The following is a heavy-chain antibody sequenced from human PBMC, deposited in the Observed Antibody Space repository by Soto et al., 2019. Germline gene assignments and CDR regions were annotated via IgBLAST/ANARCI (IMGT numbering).Heavy chain of an antibody. CDR2: ISGSGGST. J-gene: IGHJ5*02. V-gene: IGHV3-23*01. D-gene: IGHD1-1*01. Sequence: PWRSLRLSCAASGFAFISYAISWFRQAPGKGLEWVSAISGSGGSTDYADSVKGRFTISRDDSKNTLYLQMNSLRAEDTAVYYCAKDVAWNDGVPNWFDPWGQGTLVTVSS. CDR3: AKDVAWNDGVPNWFDP. CDR1: GFAFISYA.